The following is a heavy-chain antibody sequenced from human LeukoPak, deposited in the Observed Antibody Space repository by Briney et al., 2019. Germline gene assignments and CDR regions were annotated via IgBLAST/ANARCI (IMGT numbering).Heavy chain of an antibody. Sequence: PGGSLRLSCSASGFTFSTYWMTWVRQAPGKGLEWVANMKGDGSEIHYVDSVKGRFTISRDNTKNSLYLQMNYLRAGDTAVYYCARLFCSGGSCYFDYWGQGTLVTVSS. CDR3: ARLFCSGGSCYFDY. CDR1: GFTFSTYW. D-gene: IGHD2-15*01. CDR2: MKGDGSEI. J-gene: IGHJ4*02. V-gene: IGHV3-7*01.